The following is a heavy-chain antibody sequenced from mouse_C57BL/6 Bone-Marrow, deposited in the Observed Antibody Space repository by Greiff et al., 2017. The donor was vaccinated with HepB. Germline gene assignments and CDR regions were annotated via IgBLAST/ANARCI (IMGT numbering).Heavy chain of an antibody. CDR2: IDPENGDT. CDR1: GFNIKDDY. Sequence: VQLKQSGAELVRPGASVKLSCTASGFNIKDDYMHWVKQRPEQGLEWIGWIDPENGDTEYASKFQGKATITADTSSNTAYLQLSSLTSEDTAVYYCTTDEYGFAYWGQGTLVTVSA. D-gene: IGHD5-1*01. V-gene: IGHV14-4*01. CDR3: TTDEYGFAY. J-gene: IGHJ3*01.